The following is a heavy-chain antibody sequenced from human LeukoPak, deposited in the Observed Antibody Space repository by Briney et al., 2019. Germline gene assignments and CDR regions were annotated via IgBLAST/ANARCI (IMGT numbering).Heavy chain of an antibody. Sequence: ASVKVSCKASGYTFTSYAMNWVRQAPGQGLEWMGWINTNTGNPTYAQGFTGRFVFSLDTSVSTAYLQISSLKAEDTAVYYCARVQQWLVHYYYMDVWGKGTTVTVSS. CDR2: INTNTGNP. V-gene: IGHV7-4-1*02. CDR3: ARVQQWLVHYYYMDV. D-gene: IGHD6-19*01. J-gene: IGHJ6*03. CDR1: GYTFTSYA.